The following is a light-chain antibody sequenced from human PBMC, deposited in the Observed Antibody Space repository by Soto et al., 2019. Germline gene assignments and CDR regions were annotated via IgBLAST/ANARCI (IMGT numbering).Light chain of an antibody. Sequence: EIVLTQSPVTLSFSPCERATLSCRSIQTVSSSFLAWYQQTPGQAPRLLIYAASSRATGIPDRFSGSGSGTEFNLTISSLQSEDFAVYFCQQYDDWLRLTFGGGTKVDIK. CDR1: QTVSSSF. CDR2: AAS. J-gene: IGKJ4*01. V-gene: IGKV3-20*01. CDR3: QQYDDWLRLT.